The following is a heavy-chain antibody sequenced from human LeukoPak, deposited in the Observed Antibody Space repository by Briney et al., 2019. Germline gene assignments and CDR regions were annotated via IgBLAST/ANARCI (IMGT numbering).Heavy chain of an antibody. V-gene: IGHV5-51*01. J-gene: IGHJ4*02. D-gene: IGHD3-22*01. CDR2: IYPGDSDT. CDR1: GYTFASYW. Sequence: GESLKISCKGSGYTFASYWIGWVRQMPGKGLEWMGIIYPGDSDTRYSPSFQGQVTISADRSISTAYLQWSSLKASDTAMYYCARAERLVPNYYDSSGYYYALGYWGQGTLVTVSS. CDR3: ARAERLVPNYYDSSGYYYALGY.